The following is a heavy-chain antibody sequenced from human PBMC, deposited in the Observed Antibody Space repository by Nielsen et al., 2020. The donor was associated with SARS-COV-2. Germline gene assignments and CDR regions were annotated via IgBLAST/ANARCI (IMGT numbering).Heavy chain of an antibody. CDR1: GFTFDDYG. CDR3: VRESSTYYIDY. J-gene: IGHJ4*02. Sequence: GESLKISCAASGFTFDDYGMNWVRQAPGQGLEWASSISSYSNYKQYADSVKGRFAISRDNAKSSLYLQMSSLRAEDTGVYYCVRESSTYYIDYWGQGILVTVSS. D-gene: IGHD2-15*01. CDR2: ISSYSNYK. V-gene: IGHV3-21*01.